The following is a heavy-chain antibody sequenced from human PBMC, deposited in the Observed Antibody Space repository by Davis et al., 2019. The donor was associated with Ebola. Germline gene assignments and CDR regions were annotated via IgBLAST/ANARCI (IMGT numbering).Heavy chain of an antibody. J-gene: IGHJ6*04. CDR1: GYTFTSYT. CDR2: MNPNSGNT. Sequence: AASVKVSCKASGYTFTSYTMNWVRQAPGQGLEWMGWMNPNSGNTGYAQKFQGRVTMTRNTSISTAYMELSSLRSEDTAVYYCARERGVDTAMAGYYYGMDVWGKGTTVTVSS. V-gene: IGHV1-8*02. D-gene: IGHD5-18*01. CDR3: ARERGVDTAMAGYYYGMDV.